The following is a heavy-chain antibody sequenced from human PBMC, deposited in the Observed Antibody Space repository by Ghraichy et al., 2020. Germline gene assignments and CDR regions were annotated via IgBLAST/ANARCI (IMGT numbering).Heavy chain of an antibody. V-gene: IGHV3-30-3*01. Sequence: GGSLRLSCAASGFTFSSYAMHWVRQAPGKGLEWVAVISYDGSNKYYADSVKGRFTISRDTSKNTLYLQMNSLRAEDTAVYYCARGRRAVSTQDVIDYWGQGTLVTVSS. CDR2: ISYDGSNK. D-gene: IGHD2-8*01. J-gene: IGHJ4*02. CDR3: ARGRRAVSTQDVIDY. CDR1: GFTFSSYA.